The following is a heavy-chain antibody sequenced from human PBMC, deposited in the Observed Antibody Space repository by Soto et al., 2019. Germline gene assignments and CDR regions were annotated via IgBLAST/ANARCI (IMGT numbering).Heavy chain of an antibody. CDR3: ARESRTRVEGVIGPGDY. CDR1: GYIFTSND. Sequence: ASVKVSCKASGYIFTSNDITWVRQAPGQGLEWMGWIRVRNGDTHYAPKFRGRVTVTRDTSTSTAYMELRSLRSDDTAVYYCARESRTRVEGVIGPGDYWGQGNLVNVS. D-gene: IGHD3-10*01. J-gene: IGHJ4*02. CDR2: IRVRNGDT. V-gene: IGHV1-18*01.